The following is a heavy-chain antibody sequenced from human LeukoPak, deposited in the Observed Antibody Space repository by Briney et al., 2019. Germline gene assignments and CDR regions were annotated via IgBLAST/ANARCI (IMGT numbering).Heavy chain of an antibody. J-gene: IGHJ4*02. CDR3: AREGGFFRPLDY. CDR2: IYYSGST. CDR1: GGSISSYY. V-gene: IGHV4-59*01. D-gene: IGHD3-3*01. Sequence: SETLSLTCTVSGGSISSYYWSWIRQPPGKGLEWIGYIYYSGSTNYNPSLKSRVTISVDTSKNQFSLKLSSVTAADTAVYYCAREGGFFRPLDYSGQGTLVTVSS.